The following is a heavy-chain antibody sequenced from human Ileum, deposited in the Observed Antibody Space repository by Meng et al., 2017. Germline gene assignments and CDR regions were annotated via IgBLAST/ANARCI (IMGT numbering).Heavy chain of an antibody. Sequence: QVQLQESGPGLVKPSQTLSLTCSVSGGSFSSDNYYWTWIRQTPGKGLEWIGLTYYNGSPFYNPSLRSRVTISVDTSKDQFSLKLTSVTAEDTAVYYCARERRHYYGSGSFDYWGQGILVTVSS. CDR1: GGSFSSDNYY. CDR3: ARERRHYYGSGSFDY. J-gene: IGHJ4*02. CDR2: TYYNGSP. V-gene: IGHV4-30-4*01. D-gene: IGHD3-10*01.